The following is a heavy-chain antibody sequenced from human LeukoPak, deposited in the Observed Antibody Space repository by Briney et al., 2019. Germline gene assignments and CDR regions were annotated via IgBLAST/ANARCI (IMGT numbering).Heavy chain of an antibody. Sequence: GASVKVSCKVSGYTLTELSMHWVRQAPGKGLEWMGGFDPEDGETIYAQKFQGRVTMTEDTSTDTAYMELSSLRSEDTAVYYCATATAVEGYYYMDVWGKGTTVTVSS. CDR2: FDPEDGET. CDR3: ATATAVEGYYYMDV. V-gene: IGHV1-24*01. J-gene: IGHJ6*03. CDR1: GYTLTELS. D-gene: IGHD6-19*01.